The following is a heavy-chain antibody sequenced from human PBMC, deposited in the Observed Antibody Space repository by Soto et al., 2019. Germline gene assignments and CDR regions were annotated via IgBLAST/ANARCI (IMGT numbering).Heavy chain of an antibody. Sequence: PGGSLRLSCAASGFTFSSYAMSWVRQAPGKGLEWVSAISGSGGSTYYADSVKGRFTISRDNSKNTLYLQMNSLRAEDTAVYYCAKGDGGSGRTYYFDYWAKGKWSPSPQ. CDR1: GFTFSSYA. J-gene: IGHJ4*03. CDR2: ISGSGGST. CDR3: AKGDGGSGRTYYFDY. V-gene: IGHV3-23*01. D-gene: IGHD3-10*01.